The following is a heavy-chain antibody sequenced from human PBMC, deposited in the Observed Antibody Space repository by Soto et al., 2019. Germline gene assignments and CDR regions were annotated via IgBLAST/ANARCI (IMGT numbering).Heavy chain of an antibody. Sequence: SETLYLTCTVSGGSISSGDYYWSWIRQPPGKGLEWIGYIYYSGSTYYNPSLKSRLIMSVDTSKNQFSLKLSSLTDADTAVYYCASVESNSYAMDVWGQGTTVTVSS. CDR2: IYYSGST. J-gene: IGHJ6*02. CDR1: GGSISSGDYY. V-gene: IGHV4-30-4*01. CDR3: ASVESNSYAMDV.